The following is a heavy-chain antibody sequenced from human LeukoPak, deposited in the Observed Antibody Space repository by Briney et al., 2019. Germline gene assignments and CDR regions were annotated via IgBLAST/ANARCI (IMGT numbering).Heavy chain of an antibody. CDR2: IKADGSGT. Sequence: GALRLSCAASGFTIGPYAMYWVRQGPGRGLEWVSVIKADGSGTFYANSVRGRFTTSRDNSKNSLYLQMNSLTSEDTALYYCATWAFYHNLDVWGQGTTVIVSS. CDR1: GFTIGPYA. CDR3: ATWAFYHNLDV. J-gene: IGHJ6*02. D-gene: IGHD2/OR15-2a*01. V-gene: IGHV3-43*02.